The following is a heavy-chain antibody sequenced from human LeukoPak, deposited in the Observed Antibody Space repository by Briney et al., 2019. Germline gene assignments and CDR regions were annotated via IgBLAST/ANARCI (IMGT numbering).Heavy chain of an antibody. J-gene: IGHJ6*02. D-gene: IGHD1-14*01. Sequence: PSETLSLTCTASGDSIGSNYWSWIRQPPGKGLEWIGYIYYGGITNYNPSLKSRVTISLDTSKNQFSLRLTSVTAADTAIYYCARPYPEYYYGMDVWGQGTTVTVSS. V-gene: IGHV4-59*01. CDR2: IYYGGIT. CDR1: GDSIGSNY. CDR3: ARPYPEYYYGMDV.